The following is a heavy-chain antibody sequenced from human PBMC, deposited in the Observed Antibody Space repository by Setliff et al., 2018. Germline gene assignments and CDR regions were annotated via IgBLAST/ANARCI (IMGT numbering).Heavy chain of an antibody. CDR2: ISGHNGDT. CDR1: GYPFTNYG. Sequence: ASVKVSCKTSGYPFTNYGLSWVRQAPGQGLEWMGWISGHNGDTKLAQNFQGRVTVTTDTFTNTGYMELRSLRSDVTAFYYCARADYSSSLHYFDCWDQGTLVTVSS. CDR3: ARADYSSSLHYFDC. D-gene: IGHD6-13*01. V-gene: IGHV1-18*01. J-gene: IGHJ4*02.